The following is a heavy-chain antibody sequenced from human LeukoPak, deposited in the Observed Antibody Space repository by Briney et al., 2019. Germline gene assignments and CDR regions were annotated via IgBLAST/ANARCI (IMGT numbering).Heavy chain of an antibody. V-gene: IGHV3-23*01. D-gene: IGHD3-10*01. CDR2: ISGSGGST. CDR3: AKPRGGSGSYYGFDY. J-gene: IGHJ4*02. CDR1: GFTFSSYA. Sequence: GGSLRLSCAASGFTFSSYAMSWVRQAPGKGLEWVSAISGSGGSTYYADSVKGRFTISRDNSKNTLYLQMNSLRAEDTAVYYCAKPRGGSGSYYGFDYWGQGTLVTVSS.